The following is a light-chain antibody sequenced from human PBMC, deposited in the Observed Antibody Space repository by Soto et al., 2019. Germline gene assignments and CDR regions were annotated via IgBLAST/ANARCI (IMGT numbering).Light chain of an antibody. J-gene: IGKJ1*01. Sequence: DVVMTQSPLSLPVTLGQPASISCRSSQSLIHSDGNTYWSWCQQRPGQSPRRLIYEVSDRDSGVPDRFTGGGSGTDFSLKISRVEAEDVGVYYCMQGTRWPWTFGQGTEVEIK. V-gene: IGKV2-30*02. CDR2: EVS. CDR3: MQGTRWPWT. CDR1: QSLIHSDGNTY.